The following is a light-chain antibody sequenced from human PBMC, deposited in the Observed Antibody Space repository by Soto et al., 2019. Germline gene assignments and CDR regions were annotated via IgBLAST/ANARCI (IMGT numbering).Light chain of an antibody. V-gene: IGLV2-23*01. CDR1: SSDVGSYNL. CDR3: CSYAGSGVV. CDR2: EGS. Sequence: SALTQPASVSGSPGQSITISCTGTSSDVGSYNLVSWYQQHPGKAPKLMIYEGSKRPSGVSNRFSGSKSGNTASLTISGLQAEDEADYYCCSYAGSGVVFGGGTKVTVL. J-gene: IGLJ2*01.